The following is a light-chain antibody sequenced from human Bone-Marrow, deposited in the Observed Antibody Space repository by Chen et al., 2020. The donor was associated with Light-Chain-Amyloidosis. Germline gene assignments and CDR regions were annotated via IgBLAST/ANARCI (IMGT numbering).Light chain of an antibody. Sequence: SYELTQPPSVSVSPGQTARITCSGDDLPTKYAYWYQQKPGPAPVMVIHRDTERPSGISERFSGSSSGTTATLTISGVQAEDEADYHCQSADSSGTYEVIFCGGTKLTVL. CDR1: DLPTKY. J-gene: IGLJ2*01. CDR3: QSADSSGTYEVI. CDR2: RDT. V-gene: IGLV3-25*03.